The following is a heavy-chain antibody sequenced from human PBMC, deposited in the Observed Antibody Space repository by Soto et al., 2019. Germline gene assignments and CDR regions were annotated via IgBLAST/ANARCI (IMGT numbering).Heavy chain of an antibody. D-gene: IGHD4-17*01. CDR2: INHSGST. Sequence: SETLSLTCAVYGGSFSGYYWSWIRQPPGKGLEWIGEINHSGSTNYNPSLKSRVTISVDTSKNQFSLKLSSVTAADTAVYYCAREALTDGDPYYFDYWGQGTLVTVSS. J-gene: IGHJ4*02. CDR1: GGSFSGYY. CDR3: AREALTDGDPYYFDY. V-gene: IGHV4-34*01.